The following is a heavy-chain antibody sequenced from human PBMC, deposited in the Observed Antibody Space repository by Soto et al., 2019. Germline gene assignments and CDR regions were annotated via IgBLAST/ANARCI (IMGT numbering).Heavy chain of an antibody. Sequence: QVQLVESGGGVVQPGRSLRLSCAASGFTFSSYGMHWVRQAPGKGLEWVAVISYDGSNKYYADSVKGRFTISRDNSKNTLYLQMNSLRAEDTAVYYCAKDSAYGLPPRYWGQGTLVTVSS. D-gene: IGHD4-17*01. CDR1: GFTFSSYG. J-gene: IGHJ1*01. V-gene: IGHV3-30*18. CDR3: AKDSAYGLPPRY. CDR2: ISYDGSNK.